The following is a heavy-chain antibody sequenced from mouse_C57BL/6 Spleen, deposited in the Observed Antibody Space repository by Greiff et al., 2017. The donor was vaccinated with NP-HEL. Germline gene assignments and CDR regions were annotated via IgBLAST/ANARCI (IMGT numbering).Heavy chain of an antibody. Sequence: EVKLVESGGGLVKPGGSLKLSCAASGFTFSSYAMSWVRQTPEKRLEWVATISDGGSYTYYPDNVKGRFTISRDNAKNNLYLQLSHLKSEDTAMYYCARDRGIYYDYLYYAMDYWGQGTSVTVSS. J-gene: IGHJ4*01. D-gene: IGHD2-4*01. CDR1: GFTFSSYA. CDR2: ISDGGSYT. V-gene: IGHV5-4*01. CDR3: ARDRGIYYDYLYYAMDY.